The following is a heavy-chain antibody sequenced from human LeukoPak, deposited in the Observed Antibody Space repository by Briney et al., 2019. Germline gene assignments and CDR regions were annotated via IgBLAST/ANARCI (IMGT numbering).Heavy chain of an antibody. CDR3: ARETQWA. V-gene: IGHV3-66*01. Sequence: GGSLRLSCAASGFTVSSNYMSWVRQAPGKGLEWVSVICSGGSTYYADSVKGRFTISRDNAKNSLYLQMNSLRAEDTAVYYCARETQWARGQGTLVTVSS. D-gene: IGHD1-26*01. CDR1: GFTVSSNY. J-gene: IGHJ4*02. CDR2: ICSGGST.